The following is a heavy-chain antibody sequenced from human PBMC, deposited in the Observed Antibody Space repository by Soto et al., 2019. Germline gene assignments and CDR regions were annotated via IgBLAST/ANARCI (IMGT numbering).Heavy chain of an antibody. Sequence: PGGSLRLSCAASGFTFSSYAMSWVRQAPGKGLEWVSAISGSGGSTYYADSVKGRFTISRDNAKNTLYLQMNSLRAEDTAVYYCARGRYCSGGSCSGNWFDPWGQGTLVTVSS. V-gene: IGHV3-23*01. J-gene: IGHJ5*02. CDR3: ARGRYCSGGSCSGNWFDP. D-gene: IGHD2-15*01. CDR2: ISGSGGST. CDR1: GFTFSSYA.